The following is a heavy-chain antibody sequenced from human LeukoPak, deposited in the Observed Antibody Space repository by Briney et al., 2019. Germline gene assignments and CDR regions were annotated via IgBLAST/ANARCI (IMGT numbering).Heavy chain of an antibody. Sequence: GGSLRLSCAASGFTFSSYWMHWVRQAPGKGLVWVSRINTDGSSTTYADSVKGRFTISRDNAENTLYLQMNSLRAEDTAVYYCARSGYSSSWDFDYWGQGTLVTVSS. CDR2: INTDGSST. CDR1: GFTFSSYW. CDR3: ARSGYSSSWDFDY. D-gene: IGHD6-13*01. J-gene: IGHJ4*02. V-gene: IGHV3-74*01.